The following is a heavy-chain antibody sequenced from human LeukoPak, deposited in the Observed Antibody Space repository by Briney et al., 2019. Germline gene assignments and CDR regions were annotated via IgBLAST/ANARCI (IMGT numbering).Heavy chain of an antibody. Sequence: PSETLSLTCTVSGGSINSSSHYWGWIRQPPGKGLEWIGSLYYSGKTYYNPSLKSRVTISVDTSKNQFSLKLTSVTAADTAVYYCARLTGQLGSSGGDYWGQGTLVTVSS. CDR3: ARLTGQLGSSGGDY. CDR1: GGSINSSSHY. CDR2: LYYSGKT. D-gene: IGHD6-19*01. V-gene: IGHV4-39*07. J-gene: IGHJ4*02.